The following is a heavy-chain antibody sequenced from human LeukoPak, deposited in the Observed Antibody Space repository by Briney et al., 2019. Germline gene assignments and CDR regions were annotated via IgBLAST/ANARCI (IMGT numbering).Heavy chain of an antibody. CDR3: ARDSYSSGTFDY. Sequence: SETLSLTCDVSGGSISNSSYSRAWVRQPPGKGLEWIGNVYGSGSTNYNPSLKSRVTMSVDTSKNQFSLKLSSVTAADTAVYYCARDSYSSGTFDYWGQGTLVTVSS. D-gene: IGHD6-19*01. J-gene: IGHJ4*02. CDR1: GGSISNSSYS. V-gene: IGHV4-39*07. CDR2: VYGSGST.